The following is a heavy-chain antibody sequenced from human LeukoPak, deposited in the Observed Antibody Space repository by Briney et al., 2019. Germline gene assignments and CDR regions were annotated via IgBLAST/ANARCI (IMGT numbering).Heavy chain of an antibody. J-gene: IGHJ4*02. D-gene: IGHD5-24*01. CDR3: TRVGYIDEGVDY. CDR2: ISWNSGSI. Sequence: GRSLRLSCATSGFTFDDYAMHWVRQAPGKGLEWVSGISWNSGSIGYADSVKGRFTISRDNAKNSLYLQMNSLRAEDTAIYYCTRVGYIDEGVDYWGQGTLVTVSS. CDR1: GFTFDDYA. V-gene: IGHV3-9*01.